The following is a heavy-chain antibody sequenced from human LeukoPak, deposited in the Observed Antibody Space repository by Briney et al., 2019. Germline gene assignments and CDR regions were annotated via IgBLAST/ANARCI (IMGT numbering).Heavy chain of an antibody. CDR3: ARDGDAVSAAIAGAFDL. CDR1: GGSISSYY. Sequence: ASETLSLTCTVSGGSISSYYWSWIRQPPGKGLEWIGYIYYSGSTNYNPSLKSRVTISVDTSKNQFSLKLSSVTAADTAVYYCARDGDAVSAAIAGAFDLWGRGTMVTVSS. CDR2: IYYSGST. D-gene: IGHD2-2*01. V-gene: IGHV4-59*12. J-gene: IGHJ3*01.